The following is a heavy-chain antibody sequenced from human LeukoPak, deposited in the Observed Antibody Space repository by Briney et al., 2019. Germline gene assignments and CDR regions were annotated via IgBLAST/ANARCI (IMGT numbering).Heavy chain of an antibody. D-gene: IGHD6-19*01. CDR2: ISRNGGST. J-gene: IGHJ3*02. CDR1: GFTFNSYP. CDR3: ARDPSGWKAFDI. Sequence: PGVSVRLSCSASGFTFNSYPVHWVRQAPGKGLEYVSGISRNGGSTYYADSVKGRFTISRDNAKNSLYLQMNSLRAEDTAVYYCARDPSGWKAFDIWGQGTMVTVSS. V-gene: IGHV3-64*04.